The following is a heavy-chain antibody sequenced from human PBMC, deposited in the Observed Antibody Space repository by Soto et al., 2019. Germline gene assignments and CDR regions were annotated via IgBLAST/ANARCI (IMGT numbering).Heavy chain of an antibody. Sequence: PLKRSCKSAGYTFTSYLISCLLQAPGQGLEWMGWISAYNGNTNYAQKLQGRVTMTTDTSTSTAYMELRSLRSDDTAVYYCGLYYYGSGSRGGYYYCYGMDVWGQGTTVTVSS. CDR2: ISAYNGNT. J-gene: IGHJ6*02. CDR3: GLYYYGSGSRGGYYYCYGMDV. CDR1: GYTFTSYL. D-gene: IGHD3-10*01. V-gene: IGHV1-18*01.